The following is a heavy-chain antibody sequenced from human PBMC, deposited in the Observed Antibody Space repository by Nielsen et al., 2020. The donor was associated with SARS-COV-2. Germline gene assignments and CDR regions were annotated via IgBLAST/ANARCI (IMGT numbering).Heavy chain of an antibody. CDR2: ISRNNGRT. Sequence: ASVKVSCKSSGYTFTSYGISWVRQAPGQGLEWMGWISRNNGRTNYAQKFQGRVTMTTDTSTSIAYMELRSLRSDDTAIYYCARGWEPGGVGMDVWGQGTTVTVSS. V-gene: IGHV1-18*04. J-gene: IGHJ6*02. CDR1: GYTFTSYG. CDR3: ARGWEPGGVGMDV. D-gene: IGHD1-26*01.